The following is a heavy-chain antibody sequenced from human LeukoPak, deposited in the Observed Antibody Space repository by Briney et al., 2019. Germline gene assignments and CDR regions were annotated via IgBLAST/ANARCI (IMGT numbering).Heavy chain of an antibody. CDR3: GRDKGIWTNRDAFDI. Sequence: NPGGSLRLSCAASGFTFSDYYMSWIRQAPGKGLEWVSYISSSGSTIYYADSVKGRFTISRDNAKNSLYLQMNSLRAEDTAVYYCGRDKGIWTNRDAFDIWGQGTMVTVSS. CDR2: ISSSGSTI. D-gene: IGHD3/OR15-3a*01. V-gene: IGHV3-11*01. CDR1: GFTFSDYY. J-gene: IGHJ3*02.